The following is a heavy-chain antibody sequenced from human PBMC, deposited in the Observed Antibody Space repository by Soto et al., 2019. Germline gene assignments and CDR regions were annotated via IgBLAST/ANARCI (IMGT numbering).Heavy chain of an antibody. V-gene: IGHV4-39*01. Sequence: QVQLQESGPGLVKPSETLSLTCTVSGDSVSRTDYYWGWIRQPPGKGREWIGSISYGGSTYYIPSLESRSNIPADTSKNQFSLKMSSVTAADTGVYYCAIHRTAPSTYHGFGPWGRGTLVSVSS. CDR1: GDSVSRTDYY. CDR2: ISYGGST. J-gene: IGHJ5*02. CDR3: AIHRTAPSTYHGFGP. D-gene: IGHD1-1*01.